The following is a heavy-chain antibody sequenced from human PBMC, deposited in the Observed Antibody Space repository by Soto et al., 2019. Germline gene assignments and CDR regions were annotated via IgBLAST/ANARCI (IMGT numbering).Heavy chain of an antibody. J-gene: IGHJ4*02. CDR2: ISYDGSNK. CDR3: AKDHGYYDSSGYYDY. CDR1: GFTFSSYG. D-gene: IGHD3-22*01. V-gene: IGHV3-30*18. Sequence: GGSLRLSCAASGFTFSSYGMHWVRQAPGKGLEWVAVISYDGSNKYYADSVEGRFTISRDNSKNTLYLQMNSLRAEDTAVYYCAKDHGYYDSSGYYDYWGQGTLVTVSS.